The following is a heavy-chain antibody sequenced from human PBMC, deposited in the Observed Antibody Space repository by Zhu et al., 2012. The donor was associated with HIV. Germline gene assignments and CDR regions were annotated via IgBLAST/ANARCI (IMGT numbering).Heavy chain of an antibody. Sequence: EVQLVESGGNVIQPGGSLRLSCAASGFTFGKYAMHWVRQAPGKGLEWISLINWSGEATYYTGSAQGRFTISRDNSKNSLYLQMNSLRPEDTALYYCAKGAATNYHYYYYMDVWGKGTTVSVSS. CDR2: INWSGEAT. V-gene: IGHV3-43*01. D-gene: IGHD3-10*01. J-gene: IGHJ6*03. CDR1: GFTFGKYA. CDR3: AKGAATNYHYYYYMDV.